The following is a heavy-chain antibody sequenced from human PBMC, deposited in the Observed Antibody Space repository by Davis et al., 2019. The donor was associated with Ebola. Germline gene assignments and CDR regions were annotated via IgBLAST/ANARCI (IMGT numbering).Heavy chain of an antibody. CDR3: ARGGVRFLEWLLYTFMGIDY. Sequence: AASVKVSCKASGYTFTSYAMNWVRQAPGQGLEWMGWINTNTGNPTYAQGFTGRFVFSLDTSVSTAYLQISSLKAEDTAVYYCARGGVRFLEWLLYTFMGIDYWGQGTLVTVSS. V-gene: IGHV7-4-1*02. J-gene: IGHJ4*02. D-gene: IGHD3-3*01. CDR2: INTNTGNP. CDR1: GYTFTSYA.